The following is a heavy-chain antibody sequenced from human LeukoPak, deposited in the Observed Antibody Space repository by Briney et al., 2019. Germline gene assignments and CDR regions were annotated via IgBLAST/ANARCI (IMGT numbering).Heavy chain of an antibody. V-gene: IGHV4-31*03. CDR1: DGSISSGGYY. J-gene: IGHJ2*01. CDR2: IYYSGST. D-gene: IGHD6-19*01. Sequence: SETLSLTCTVSDGSISSGGYYWSWIRQHPGKGLEWIGYIYYSGSTYYNPSLKSRVTISVDTSKNQFSLKLSSVTAADTAVYYCARDPRYPAVAGHAFDLWGRGTLVTVSS. CDR3: ARDPRYPAVAGHAFDL.